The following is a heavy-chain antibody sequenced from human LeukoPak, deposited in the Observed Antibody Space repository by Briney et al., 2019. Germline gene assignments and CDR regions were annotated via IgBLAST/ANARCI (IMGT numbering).Heavy chain of an antibody. CDR3: ARDRDPYSSSSSYFDY. J-gene: IGHJ4*02. CDR2: IIPILGIA. CDR1: GGTFSSYA. V-gene: IGHV1-69*04. D-gene: IGHD6-6*01. Sequence: GSSVKVSCKASGGTFSSYAISWVRQAPGQGLEWMGRIIPILGIANYAQKFQGRVTITADKSTSTAYMELSSLRSEDTAVYYCARDRDPYSSSSSYFDYWGQGTLVTVSS.